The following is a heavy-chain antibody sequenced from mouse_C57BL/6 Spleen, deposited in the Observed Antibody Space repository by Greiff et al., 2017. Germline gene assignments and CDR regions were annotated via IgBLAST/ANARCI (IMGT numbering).Heavy chain of an antibody. D-gene: IGHD2-10*02. CDR2: IDPSDSYT. Sequence: QVQLQQSGAELVKPGASVKLSCKASGYTFTSYWMQWVKQRPGQGLEWIGEIDPSDSYTNYNQKFKGKATLTVDTSSSTAYMQLSSLTSEDSAVYYCARSRGYGNYEAMDYWGQGTSVTVSS. CDR1: GYTFTSYW. V-gene: IGHV1-50*01. J-gene: IGHJ4*01. CDR3: ARSRGYGNYEAMDY.